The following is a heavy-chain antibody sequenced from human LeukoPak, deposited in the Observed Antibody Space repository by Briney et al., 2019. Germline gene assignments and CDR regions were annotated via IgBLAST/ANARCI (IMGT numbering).Heavy chain of an antibody. D-gene: IGHD6-13*01. J-gene: IGHJ4*02. V-gene: IGHV4-59*01. Sequence: SETLSLTCTVSGASISSYYWSWIRQPPGKGLEWIGYIYYTGSTSYNPSVKSRVTISVDTSKNQFSLKLSSVTAADTAVYYCARGRIAADDDYFVYWGQGTLVTVSS. CDR2: IYYTGST. CDR3: ARGRIAADDDYFVY. CDR1: GASISSYY.